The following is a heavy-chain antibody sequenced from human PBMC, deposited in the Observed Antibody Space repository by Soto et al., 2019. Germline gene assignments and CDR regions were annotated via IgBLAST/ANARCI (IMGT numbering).Heavy chain of an antibody. D-gene: IGHD3-22*01. V-gene: IGHV1-69*11. J-gene: IGHJ2*01. CDR1: GDTFRYYA. CDR3: ARDRDDSSGYFSL. Sequence: QGQLVQSGPEVKKHGSSVKVSCKASGDTFRYYAFSWVRQAPGQGLEWMGGIIPILGTADYAQRFQGRVTITADESTTTAYMELNSLRSEDTAIYFCARDRDDSSGYFSLWGRGTLVTVSS. CDR2: IIPILGTA.